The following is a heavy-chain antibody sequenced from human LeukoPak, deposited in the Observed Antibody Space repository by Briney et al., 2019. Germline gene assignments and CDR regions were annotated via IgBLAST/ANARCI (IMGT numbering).Heavy chain of an antibody. Sequence: GGSLRLSCAASGFTFSDYHMSWIRQAPGKGLEWVSYISSSGSTIYYADSVKGRFTISRDNAKNSLYLQMNSLRAEDTAVYYCARRYGTYYYDSSGPDYWGQGTLVTVSS. D-gene: IGHD3-22*01. CDR2: ISSSGSTI. J-gene: IGHJ4*02. V-gene: IGHV3-11*01. CDR1: GFTFSDYH. CDR3: ARRYGTYYYDSSGPDY.